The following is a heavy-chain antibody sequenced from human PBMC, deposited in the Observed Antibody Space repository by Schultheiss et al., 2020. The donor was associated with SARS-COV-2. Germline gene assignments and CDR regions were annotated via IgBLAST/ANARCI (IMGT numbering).Heavy chain of an antibody. J-gene: IGHJ4*02. Sequence: GGSLRLSCSASGFTFSSYAMHWVRQAPGKGLEYVSAISSNGGSTYYADSVKGRFTISRDNSKNTLYLQMNSLRAEDTAVYYCARGGYSSGWYDSGYYFDYWGQGTLVTVSS. CDR2: ISSNGGST. CDR3: ARGGYSSGWYDSGYYFDY. CDR1: GFTFSSYA. D-gene: IGHD6-19*01. V-gene: IGHV3-64*04.